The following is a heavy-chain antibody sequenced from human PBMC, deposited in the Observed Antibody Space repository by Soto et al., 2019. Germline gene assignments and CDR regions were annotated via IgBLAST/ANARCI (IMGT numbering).Heavy chain of an antibody. D-gene: IGHD3-3*01. Sequence: QMQLQESGPGLVKPSQTLSLTCTVSGGSISSGGYYWSWIRQPPGTGLEWMGYIYGSGNASYTPSPGSRLTISVHTSKQQSSLTLSSVTAAHTAVYYCARRNDLTSGSVYYSGLDVWGHGTTVTVSS. CDR3: ARRNDLTSGSVYYSGLDV. CDR2: IYGSGNA. J-gene: IGHJ6*02. V-gene: IGHV4-31*03. CDR1: GGSISSGGYY.